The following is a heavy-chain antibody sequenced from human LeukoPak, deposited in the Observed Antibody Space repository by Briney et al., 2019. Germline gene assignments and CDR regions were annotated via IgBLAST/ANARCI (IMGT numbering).Heavy chain of an antibody. Sequence: SETLSLTCTVSGGSISSSNWWSWVRQPPGKGLEWIGEIYHSGSTDYNPSLKSRVTISVDTSRNQFSLKLSSVTAADTAVYYCARVPSQYYYDSSGSNAFDIWGQGTMVTVSS. CDR3: ARVPSQYYYDSSGSNAFDI. CDR1: GGSISSSNW. D-gene: IGHD3-22*01. CDR2: IYHSGST. J-gene: IGHJ3*02. V-gene: IGHV4-4*02.